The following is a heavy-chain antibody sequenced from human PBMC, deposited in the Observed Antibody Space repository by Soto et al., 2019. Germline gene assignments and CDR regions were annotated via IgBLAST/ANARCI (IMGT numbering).Heavy chain of an antibody. Sequence: QVQMQESGPGLVKTSETLSLTCTVSGGSVSSGSYYWSWIRQPPGKGLEWIGYIYYSGSTNYNPSLKSRVTISVDTSKNQFSLKLSSVTAADTAVYYCARCVRDSYGSDAFDSWGQGTMVTVSS. V-gene: IGHV4-61*01. CDR3: ARCVRDSYGSDAFDS. D-gene: IGHD5-18*01. J-gene: IGHJ3*02. CDR2: IYYSGST. CDR1: GGSVSSGSYY.